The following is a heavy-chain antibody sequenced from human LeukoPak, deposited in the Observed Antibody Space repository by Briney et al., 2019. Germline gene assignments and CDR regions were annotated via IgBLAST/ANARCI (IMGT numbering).Heavy chain of an antibody. CDR2: INTDGTVT. D-gene: IGHD6-19*01. CDR1: GFTFSKYW. V-gene: IGHV3-74*01. CDR3: ATKQWLAPPPDS. Sequence: GGSLRLSCAASGFTFSKYWMLWVRQAPGKGLESVSRINTDGTVTTYADSVKGRFTVSRDDADNTMFLQMSSVRDEDTAVYYCATKQWLAPPPDSWGQGTPVTVSS. J-gene: IGHJ4*02.